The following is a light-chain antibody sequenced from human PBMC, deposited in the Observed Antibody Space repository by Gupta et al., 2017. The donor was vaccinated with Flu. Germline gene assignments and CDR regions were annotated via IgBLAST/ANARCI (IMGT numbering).Light chain of an antibody. CDR1: SSNIVASYG. V-gene: IGLV1-40*01. Sequence: QSVLKQAPSVSGATAQLVSISCTGSSSNIVASYGVHWYQQLPGTVPKLLIYDNSNRPSGVPDRFSGSRSATSASLAITGLRAEDEADYYCQSFDSSLGGWVFGGGTKLTVL. J-gene: IGLJ3*02. CDR3: QSFDSSLGGWV. CDR2: DNS.